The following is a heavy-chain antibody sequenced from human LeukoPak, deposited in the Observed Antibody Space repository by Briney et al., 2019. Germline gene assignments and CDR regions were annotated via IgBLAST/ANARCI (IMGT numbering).Heavy chain of an antibody. CDR2: INKDGSDQ. D-gene: IGHD6-19*01. Sequence: PGGSLRLSCTASGFTFSSYWMSWVRQAPGKGLEWVAKINKDGSDQNYVDSVKGRFTISRDNSKNTLYLQMNSLRDEDTALYYCAKAGIGVVGYFDYWGQGTLVTVSS. V-gene: IGHV3-7*05. CDR1: GFTFSSYW. CDR3: AKAGIGVVGYFDY. J-gene: IGHJ4*02.